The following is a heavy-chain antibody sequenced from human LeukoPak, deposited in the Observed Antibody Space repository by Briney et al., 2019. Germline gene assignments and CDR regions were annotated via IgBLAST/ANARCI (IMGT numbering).Heavy chain of an antibody. CDR1: GGSFSGYY. V-gene: IGHV4-34*01. Sequence: PSETLSLTCAVYGGSFSGYYWSWIRQPPGKGLEWIGEINHSGSTNYNSSLKSRVTISVDTSKNQFSLKLSSVTAADTAVYYCAIIVVVNSEEFDYWGQGTLVTVSS. CDR2: INHSGST. CDR3: AIIVVVNSEEFDY. J-gene: IGHJ4*02. D-gene: IGHD3-22*01.